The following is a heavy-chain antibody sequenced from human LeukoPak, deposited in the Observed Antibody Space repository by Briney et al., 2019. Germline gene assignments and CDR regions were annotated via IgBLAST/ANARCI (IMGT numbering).Heavy chain of an antibody. CDR3: TRHTRASQYYFGY. V-gene: IGHV3-48*01. Sequence: GGSLRLSCAASGFSFNSHSMSWVRQAPGRGLESVSFLRDDTYNIHYTDSVRGRLIVSRDNAQSSLYLQMNSLRGEDSAVYYCTRHTRASQYYFGYWGQGILVAVSS. CDR2: LRDDTYNI. D-gene: IGHD2-21*01. J-gene: IGHJ4*02. CDR1: GFSFNSHS.